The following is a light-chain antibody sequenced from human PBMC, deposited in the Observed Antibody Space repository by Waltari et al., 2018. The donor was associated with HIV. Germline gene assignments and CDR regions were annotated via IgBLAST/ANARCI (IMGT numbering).Light chain of an antibody. CDR1: SSNIGSNS. J-gene: IGLJ3*02. V-gene: IGLV1-47*01. CDR2: RND. CDR3: AAYDDNLPGWM. Sequence: QSVLTQPPSASGTPGQRVTISCSGSSSNIGSNSVFWYQQFPGKAPKVLIYRNDQRPAGVPVRFSASRSGTSASLVISGLRSEDEADYYCAAYDDNLPGWMFGGGTKLTAL.